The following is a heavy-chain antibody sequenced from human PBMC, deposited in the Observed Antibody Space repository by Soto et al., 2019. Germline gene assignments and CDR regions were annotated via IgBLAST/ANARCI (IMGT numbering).Heavy chain of an antibody. Sequence: SETLSLTCAVYGGSFSGYYWSWIRQPPGKGLEWIGEINHSGSTNYNPSLKSRVTISVDTSKNQFPLKLSSVTAADTAVYYCARGVVRSSTRAYYYYYYGMDVWGQGTTVTVSS. J-gene: IGHJ6*02. CDR1: GGSFSGYY. CDR3: ARGVVRSSTRAYYYYYYGMDV. V-gene: IGHV4-34*01. D-gene: IGHD2-2*01. CDR2: INHSGST.